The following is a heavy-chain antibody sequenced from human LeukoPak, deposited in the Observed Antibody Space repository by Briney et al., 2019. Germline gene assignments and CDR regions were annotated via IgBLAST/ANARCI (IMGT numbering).Heavy chain of an antibody. V-gene: IGHV1-69*05. CDR3: AGGDYDFWSGYAPAPDYYYYYMDV. CDR1: GGTFGSYA. CDR2: IIPIFGTA. Sequence: ASVKVSCKASGGTFGSYAISWVRQAPGQGLEWMGGIIPIFGTANYAQKFQGRVTITTDESTSTAYMELSSLRSEDTAVYYCAGGDYDFWSGYAPAPDYYYYYMDVWGKGTTVTVSS. J-gene: IGHJ6*03. D-gene: IGHD3-3*01.